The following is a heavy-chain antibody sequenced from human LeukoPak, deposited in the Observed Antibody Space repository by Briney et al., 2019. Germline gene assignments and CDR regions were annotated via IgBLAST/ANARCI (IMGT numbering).Heavy chain of an antibody. CDR3: ARAPLITPTIGWFDP. D-gene: IGHD3-22*01. CDR1: GYSISSGYY. Sequence: SETLSLTCTVSGYSISSGYYWGWIRQPPGKGLEWIGSIYHSGSTYYNPSLKSRVTISVDTSKNQFSLKLSSVTAADTAVYYCARAPLITPTIGWFDPWGQGTLVTVSS. J-gene: IGHJ5*02. V-gene: IGHV4-38-2*02. CDR2: IYHSGST.